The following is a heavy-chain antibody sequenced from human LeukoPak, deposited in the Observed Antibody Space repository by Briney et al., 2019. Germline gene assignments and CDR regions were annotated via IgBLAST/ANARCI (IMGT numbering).Heavy chain of an antibody. CDR2: IKQDGSKK. CDR1: GFPFSSYW. Sequence: RGSLRLSCVASGFPFSSYWMTWVRQAPGKGLEWVANIKQDGSKKSYVDSVKGRFTISRDNAKNSLYLQMNSLRAEDTAVYYCARDPFSSSWYYWGQGTLVTVSS. J-gene: IGHJ4*02. V-gene: IGHV3-7*01. CDR3: ARDPFSSSWYY. D-gene: IGHD6-13*01.